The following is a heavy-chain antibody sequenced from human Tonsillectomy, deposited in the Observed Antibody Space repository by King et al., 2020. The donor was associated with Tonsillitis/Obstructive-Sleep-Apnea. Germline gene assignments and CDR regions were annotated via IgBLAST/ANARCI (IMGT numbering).Heavy chain of an antibody. CDR1: WFTFSSHE. V-gene: IGHV3-13*04. CDR2: IGTAGET. Sequence: VQLVESGGGLVQPGGSLRLSCAASWFTFSSHEMHWVRQVAGKGLEWVSVIGTAGETNYPHSVKGRFTTSRENAKNSLYLQMNSLRAGDSALYYCARRRRAYWYFDLWGRGTLVTVSS. J-gene: IGHJ2*01. CDR3: ARRRRAYWYFDL.